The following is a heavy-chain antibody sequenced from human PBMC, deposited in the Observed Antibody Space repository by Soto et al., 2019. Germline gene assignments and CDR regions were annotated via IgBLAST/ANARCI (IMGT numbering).Heavy chain of an antibody. V-gene: IGHV3-30-3*01. J-gene: IGHJ4*02. CDR3: ARASDYGDYGLDY. D-gene: IGHD4-17*01. CDR1: GFTFSSYA. CDR2: VSYEGSNK. Sequence: QVQLVGSGGGVVQPGRCLRLSCAASGFTFSSYAMHWVRGAPGKGLEWVEVVSYEGSNKYYADSVKGRFTISKDNSKNTRYLQMNILRAEDTAVYYFARASDYGDYGLDYWGQGTLVTVSS.